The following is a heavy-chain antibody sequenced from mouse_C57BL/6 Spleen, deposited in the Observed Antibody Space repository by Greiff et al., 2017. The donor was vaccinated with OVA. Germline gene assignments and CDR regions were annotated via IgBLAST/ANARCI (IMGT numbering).Heavy chain of an antibody. CDR1: GYAFSSSW. J-gene: IGHJ4*01. V-gene: IGHV1-82*01. CDR2: IYPGDGDT. Sequence: QVQLQQSGPELVKPGASVKISCKASGYAFSSSWMNWVKQRPGKGLEWIGRIYPGDGDTNYNGKFKGKATLTADKSYSTAYMQLSSLTSEDSAVYFCARDDGYLSLYAMDYWGQGTSVTVSS. CDR3: ARDDGYLSLYAMDY. D-gene: IGHD2-3*01.